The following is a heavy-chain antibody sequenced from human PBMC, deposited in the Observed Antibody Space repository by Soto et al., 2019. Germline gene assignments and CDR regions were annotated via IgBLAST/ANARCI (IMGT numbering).Heavy chain of an antibody. CDR1: GFTFSSYG. CDR2: ISYDGSNK. CDR3: AKERDSIQPGYCSGGSCYSLGPYYYYSYGMDV. V-gene: IGHV3-30*18. J-gene: IGHJ6*01. D-gene: IGHD2-15*01. Sequence: GGSLRLSCAASGFTFSSYGMHWVRQAPGKGLEWVAVISYDGSNKYYADSVKGRFTISRDNSKNTLYLQMNSLRAEDTAVYYCAKERDSIQPGYCSGGSCYSLGPYYYYSYGMDVWGQGTTVTLSS.